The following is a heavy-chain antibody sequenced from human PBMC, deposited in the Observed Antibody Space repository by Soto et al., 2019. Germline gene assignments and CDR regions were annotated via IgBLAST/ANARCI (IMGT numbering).Heavy chain of an antibody. Sequence: EVHLLESGGGLVQPGGSLRLSCAASGFTFSSYVMSWVRQAPGKGLEWVSTISGSGASIYSADSVKGRFTISRDNSKNTLYLQMNSLRAEDTAVYYCAKDGGIAGTGPYWGQGTLVTVSS. V-gene: IGHV3-23*01. CDR3: AKDGGIAGTGPY. D-gene: IGHD6-13*01. J-gene: IGHJ4*02. CDR2: ISGSGASI. CDR1: GFTFSSYV.